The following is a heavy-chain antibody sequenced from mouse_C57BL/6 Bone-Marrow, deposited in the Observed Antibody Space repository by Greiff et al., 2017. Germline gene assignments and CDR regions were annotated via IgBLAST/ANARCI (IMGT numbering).Heavy chain of an antibody. Sequence: DVKLVESGPELVKPGASVKIPCKASGYTFTDYNMDWVKQSHGKSLEWIGDINPNNGGTIYNQKFKGKATLTVDKSSSTAYMELRSLTSEDTAVYYCARSPYYGSSPYWYFDVWGTGTTVTVSS. CDR2: INPNNGGT. J-gene: IGHJ1*03. CDR3: ARSPYYGSSPYWYFDV. CDR1: GYTFTDYN. V-gene: IGHV1-18*01. D-gene: IGHD1-1*01.